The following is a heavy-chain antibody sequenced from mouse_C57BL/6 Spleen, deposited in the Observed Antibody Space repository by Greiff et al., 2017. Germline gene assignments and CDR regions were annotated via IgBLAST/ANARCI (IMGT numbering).Heavy chain of an antibody. V-gene: IGHV1-64*01. J-gene: IGHJ1*03. CDR2: IHPKSGST. CDR3: ARGLYWGYFDV. CDR1: GSPFTPSG. D-gene: IGHD2-12*01. Sequence: VQLQQPGAELVKPGASVKLSGRASGSPFTPSGMPGVKQRPGQGLEWIGMIHPKSGSTNYNEKFKGKATLTVDKSSSTAYMQLSSLTSEDSAVYYCARGLYWGYFDVWGTGTTVTVSS.